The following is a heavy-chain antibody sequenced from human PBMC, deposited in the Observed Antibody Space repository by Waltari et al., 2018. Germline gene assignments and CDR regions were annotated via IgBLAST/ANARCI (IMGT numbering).Heavy chain of an antibody. CDR3: FLFSPDYYGSGTPGSYYYGMDV. J-gene: IGHJ6*02. CDR1: GGTFSSYA. V-gene: IGHV1-69*08. D-gene: IGHD3-10*01. Sequence: QVQLVQSGAEVKKPGSSVKVSCKASGGTFSSYAISWVRQAPGQGLEWMGRIIPIFGTANYAQNFQGRVTITADKSTSTAYMELSSLRSEDTAVYYCFLFSPDYYGSGTPGSYYYGMDVWGQGTTVTVSS. CDR2: IIPIFGTA.